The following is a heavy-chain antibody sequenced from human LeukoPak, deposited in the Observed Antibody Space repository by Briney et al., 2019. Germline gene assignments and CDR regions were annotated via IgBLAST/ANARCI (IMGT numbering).Heavy chain of an antibody. CDR3: ARHWIVTMVRGLNWFDP. Sequence: PSETLSLTCAVYGGSFSGYYWSWIRQPPGKGLEWIGEINHSGSTNYNPSLKSRVTISVDTSKNQFSLKLSSVTAADTAVYYCARHWIVTMVRGLNWFDPWGQGTLVTVSS. CDR2: INHSGST. J-gene: IGHJ5*02. V-gene: IGHV4-34*01. CDR1: GGSFSGYY. D-gene: IGHD3-10*01.